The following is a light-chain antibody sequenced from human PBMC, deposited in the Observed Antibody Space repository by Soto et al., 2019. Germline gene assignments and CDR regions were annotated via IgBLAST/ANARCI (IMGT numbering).Light chain of an antibody. J-gene: IGLJ1*01. V-gene: IGLV2-14*01. Sequence: QSVLAQPASVSGSPGQSITISCTGTSSDVGGYNYVSWYQQHPGKAPKLMIYEVSNRPSGASNRFSGSKSGNTASLTISGLQAEDEADYYCSSYTSSSIPYVFGTGTKVTVL. CDR3: SSYTSSSIPYV. CDR1: SSDVGGYNY. CDR2: EVS.